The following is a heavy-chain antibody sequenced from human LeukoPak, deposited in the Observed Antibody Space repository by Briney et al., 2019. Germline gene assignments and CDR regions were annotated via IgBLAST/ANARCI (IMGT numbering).Heavy chain of an antibody. V-gene: IGHV1-69*06. CDR3: ATARPGYRSGWFVEWDY. Sequence: ASVKVSCKASGGTFSSYAISWVRQAPGQGLEWMGGIIPIFGTANYAQKFQGRVTITADKSTSTAYMELSSLRSEDTAVYYCATARPGYRSGWFVEWDYWGQGSLVTVSS. CDR2: IIPIFGTA. J-gene: IGHJ4*02. CDR1: GGTFSSYA. D-gene: IGHD6-19*01.